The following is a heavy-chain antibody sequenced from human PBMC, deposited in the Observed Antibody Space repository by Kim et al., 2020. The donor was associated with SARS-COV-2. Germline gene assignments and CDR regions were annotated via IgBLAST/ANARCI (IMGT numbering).Heavy chain of an antibody. V-gene: IGHV3-49*04. CDR2: IRSKAYGGTT. Sequence: GGSLRLSCTASGFTFGDYAMSWVRQAPGKGLEWVGFIRSKAYGGTTEYAASVKGRFTISRDDSKSIAYLQMNSLKTEDTAVYYCRLGYGDYQTHYYYGMDVWGQGTTVTVSS. J-gene: IGHJ6*02. CDR1: GFTFGDYA. CDR3: RLGYGDYQTHYYYGMDV. D-gene: IGHD4-17*01.